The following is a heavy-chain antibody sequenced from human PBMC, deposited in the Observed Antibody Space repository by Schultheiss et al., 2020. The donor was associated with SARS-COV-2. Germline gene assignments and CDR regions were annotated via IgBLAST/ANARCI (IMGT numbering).Heavy chain of an antibody. J-gene: IGHJ1*01. Sequence: SQTLSHTCAVYGGSFSGYYWSWIRQPPGKGLEWIGEIHHSGSTNYNPSLKSRVTISVDTSKNQFSLKLSSVTAADTAVYYCARRLSRYFQHWGQGTLVTVPS. V-gene: IGHV4-34*01. CDR3: ARRLSRYFQH. CDR2: IHHSGST. CDR1: GGSFSGYY.